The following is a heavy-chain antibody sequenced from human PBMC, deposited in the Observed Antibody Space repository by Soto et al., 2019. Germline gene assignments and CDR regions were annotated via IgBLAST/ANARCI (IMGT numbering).Heavy chain of an antibody. CDR3: ARGGGPYVWFNEF. V-gene: IGHV1-69*01. Sequence: QEQLVQSGAEVKKPGSSVKVSCKDSGGLFSSFAISWVRQDPGQGLEWMGGIIPVFGTTNYAQKFQGRVTITANESTNTAYMELSSLTSDDTAMYYCARGGGPYVWFNEFWGKGTQVTVSS. CDR1: GGLFSSFA. D-gene: IGHD3-16*01. CDR2: IIPVFGTT. J-gene: IGHJ4*02.